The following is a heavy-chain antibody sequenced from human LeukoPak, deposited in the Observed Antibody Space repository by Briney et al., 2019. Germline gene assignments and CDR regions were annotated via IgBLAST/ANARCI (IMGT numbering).Heavy chain of an antibody. CDR3: ARDLDYDFWSGYSYWFDP. Sequence: TGGSLRLSCAASGFTFSSYSMNWVRQAPGKGLEWVSYISSSSSTIYYADSVKGRFTISRDNAKNSLYLQMNSLRAEDTAVYYCARDLDYDFWSGYSYWFDPWGQGTLVTVSS. CDR2: ISSSSSTI. J-gene: IGHJ5*02. CDR1: GFTFSSYS. D-gene: IGHD3-3*01. V-gene: IGHV3-48*01.